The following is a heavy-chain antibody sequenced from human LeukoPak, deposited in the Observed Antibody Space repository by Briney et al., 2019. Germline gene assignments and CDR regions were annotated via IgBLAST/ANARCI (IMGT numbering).Heavy chain of an antibody. CDR2: IYYSGST. V-gene: IGHV4-59*01. CDR1: GGSISSYY. J-gene: IGHJ6*03. Sequence: PSETLSLTCTVSGGSISSYYWSWIRQPPGKGLEWIGYIYYSGSTNYNPSLKSRVTISVDTSKSQFSLKLSSVTAADTAVYYCARDGIGEYDFWSGYYHYYMDVWGKGTTVTVSS. D-gene: IGHD3-3*01. CDR3: ARDGIGEYDFWSGYYHYYMDV.